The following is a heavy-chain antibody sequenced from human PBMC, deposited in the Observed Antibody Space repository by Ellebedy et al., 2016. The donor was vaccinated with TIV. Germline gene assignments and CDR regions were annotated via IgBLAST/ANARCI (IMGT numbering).Heavy chain of an antibody. CDR2: IKEDGSEK. CDR1: GFTFSSYW. Sequence: PGGSLRLSCAVSGFTFSSYWMTWVRQAPGKGLECLANIKEDGSEKYYVDSVKGRFAISRDNAKNSLYPQMNSLRAEETAVYYCARGVAVAAAFDIWGQGTMVTVSS. J-gene: IGHJ3*02. D-gene: IGHD6-19*01. CDR3: ARGVAVAAAFDI. V-gene: IGHV3-7*03.